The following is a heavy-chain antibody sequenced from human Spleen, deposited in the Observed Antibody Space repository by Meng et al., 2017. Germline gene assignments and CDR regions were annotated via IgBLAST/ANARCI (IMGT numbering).Heavy chain of an antibody. CDR1: GGSISSGTYY. D-gene: IGHD3-22*01. Sequence: QVQLQESGPGLVKPSQTLSLTCTVSGGSISSGTYYWGWIRQLPGKGLEWIAYIHYSRSTYYSPSLKSRVTISVDTSKNQLSLKLSSMTAADTAVYYCARYVFDSSSLYSNWFDPWGQGTLVTVSS. CDR3: ARYVFDSSSLYSNWFDP. J-gene: IGHJ5*02. CDR2: IHYSRST. V-gene: IGHV4-31*03.